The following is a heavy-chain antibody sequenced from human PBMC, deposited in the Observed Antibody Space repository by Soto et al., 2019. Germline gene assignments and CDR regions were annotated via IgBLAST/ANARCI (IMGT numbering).Heavy chain of an antibody. CDR1: GYIFANHY. J-gene: IGHJ4*02. CDR3: ARADYYDGSGFYYDY. CDR2: INPSGGST. Sequence: QVQLVQSGAEVKKPGASMKVSCKASGYIFANHYIHWVRQAPGQGLEWMGIINPSGGSTNYLQKFQGRVTMTRDTSTSTVYMALSSLRSEHTAVYFCARADYYDGSGFYYDYWGQGTLVTVSS. V-gene: IGHV1-46*01. D-gene: IGHD3-22*01.